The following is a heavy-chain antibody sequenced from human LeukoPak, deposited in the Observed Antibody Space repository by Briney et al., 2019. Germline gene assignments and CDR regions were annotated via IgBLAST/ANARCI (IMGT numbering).Heavy chain of an antibody. D-gene: IGHD4-17*01. CDR1: GGSISSYY. CDR2: IYYSGST. J-gene: IGHJ6*02. V-gene: IGHV4-59*08. Sequence: PSETLSLTCTVSGGSISSYYWSWIRQPPGKGLEWIEYIYYSGSTNYNPSLKSRVTISVDTSKNQFSLRLRSVTAADTAVYYCVRHRSGDYAWLDVWGQGTTVTVSS. CDR3: VRHRSGDYAWLDV.